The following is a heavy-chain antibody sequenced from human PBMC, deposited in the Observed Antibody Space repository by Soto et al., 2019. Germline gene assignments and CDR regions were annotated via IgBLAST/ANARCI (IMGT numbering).Heavy chain of an antibody. Sequence: SETLSLTCTVSGGSIDSGDYYWSWIRQPPGKGLEWIGYVYYSGTTNYNPFLKSRVTLSLDKSKNQFSLKMNSVTAADTAVYYCAREIAVAGTFYYGMDVWGQGTTVSVSS. CDR1: GGSIDSGDYY. D-gene: IGHD6-19*01. CDR3: AREIAVAGTFYYGMDV. CDR2: VYYSGTT. J-gene: IGHJ6*02. V-gene: IGHV4-61*08.